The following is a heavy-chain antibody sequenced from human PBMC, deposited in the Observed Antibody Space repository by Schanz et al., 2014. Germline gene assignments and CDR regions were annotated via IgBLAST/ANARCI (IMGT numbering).Heavy chain of an antibody. CDR3: AKIERNED. CDR2: IGTSGGT. CDR1: GFTFSSHW. J-gene: IGHJ4*02. Sequence: EVQLVASGGGLVQPGGSLRLSCAASGFTFSSHWMHWVRQAPGKWLEWVSTIGTSGGTNYAESVKGRFTISRDNSKNTLYLQMNSLRAEDTAVYFCAKIERNEDWGQGTLVTVSS. V-gene: IGHV3-23*04. D-gene: IGHD1-1*01.